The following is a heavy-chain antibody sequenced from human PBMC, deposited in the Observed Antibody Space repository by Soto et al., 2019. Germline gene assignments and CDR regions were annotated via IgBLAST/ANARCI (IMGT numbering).Heavy chain of an antibody. CDR2: IIPILGIA. J-gene: IGHJ6*03. CDR3: ASSRADYDYMDF. CDR1: GGTFSSYT. D-gene: IGHD1-26*01. V-gene: IGHV1-69*02. Sequence: QVQLVQSGAEVKKPGSSVKVSCKASGGTFSSYTISWVRQAPGQGLEWMGRIIPILGIANYAQKFQGRVTITADKSTSTAYMELSSLRSEDTAVYYCASSRADYDYMDFWVKWTTVTVSS.